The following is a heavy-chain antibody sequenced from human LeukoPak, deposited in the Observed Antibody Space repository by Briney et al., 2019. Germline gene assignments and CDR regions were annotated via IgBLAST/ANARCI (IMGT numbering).Heavy chain of an antibody. Sequence: GGSLRLSCAASGFTASTYWMSWVRQAPGKGLEWVANIKQDGSEKYYVDSVKGRLTISRDNAKNSLYLQMNSLGAEDTAVYYCARVHQLLSSGGWFDPWGQGTLVTVSS. J-gene: IGHJ5*02. CDR2: IKQDGSEK. CDR3: ARVHQLLSSGGWFDP. V-gene: IGHV3-7*01. D-gene: IGHD2-2*01. CDR1: GFTASTYW.